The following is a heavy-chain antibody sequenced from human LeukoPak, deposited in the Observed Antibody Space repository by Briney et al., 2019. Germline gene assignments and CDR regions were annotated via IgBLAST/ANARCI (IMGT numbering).Heavy chain of an antibody. CDR2: ISGNGGST. Sequence: PGGSLRLSCAASGFTFNSYAMNWVRQAPGKGPEWVSTISGNGGSTYYADSVKGRFTISRDSSKNTLYLQMSSLRAEDTAVYYCAKGGRYCYNINCYFSHWGQGTLVTVPS. J-gene: IGHJ4*02. CDR3: AKGGRYCYNINCYFSH. CDR1: GFTFNSYA. D-gene: IGHD2-2*01. V-gene: IGHV3-23*01.